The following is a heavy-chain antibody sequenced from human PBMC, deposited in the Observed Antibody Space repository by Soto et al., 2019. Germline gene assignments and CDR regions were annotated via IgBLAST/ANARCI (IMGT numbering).Heavy chain of an antibody. J-gene: IGHJ6*03. CDR1: GYTFTSYY. CDR3: ARDGGRDGYKNYYYYYMDV. V-gene: IGHV1-46*01. Sequence: ASVKVSCKASGYTFTSYYMHWVRQAPGQGLEWMGIINPSGGSTSYAPKFQGRVTMTRDTSTSTVYMELSSLRSEDTAVYYCARDGGRDGYKNYYYYYMDVWGKGTTVTVSS. D-gene: IGHD3-16*01. CDR2: INPSGGST.